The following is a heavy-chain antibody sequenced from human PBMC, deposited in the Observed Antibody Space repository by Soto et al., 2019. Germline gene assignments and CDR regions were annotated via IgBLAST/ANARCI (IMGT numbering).Heavy chain of an antibody. CDR2: IYHSGST. J-gene: IGHJ6*02. V-gene: IGHV4-4*02. Sequence: QVQLQESGPGLVKPSGTLSLTCAVSGGSISSSNWWSWVRQPPGKGLEWIGEIYHSGSTNYNPSLKSRVTIAVDKSKNHFSLKLSSVTAADTAVYYWARVGTDDFLYYYGMDVWGQGTTVTVSS. D-gene: IGHD3-3*01. CDR1: GGSISSSNW. CDR3: ARVGTDDFLYYYGMDV.